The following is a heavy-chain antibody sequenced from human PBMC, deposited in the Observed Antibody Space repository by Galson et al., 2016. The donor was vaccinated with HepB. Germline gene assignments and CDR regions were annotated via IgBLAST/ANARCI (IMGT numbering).Heavy chain of an antibody. CDR1: GFNSGFKFSDYG. Sequence: SLRLSCAASGFNSGFKFSDYGMHWVRQAPGKGLDWVAVLSRDGTIAFYADSVKGRFTVSRDNSKNTFFLEMNSLGIEDTAVYYCAKEVGQHRPQGDWGQGTLVSVSS. D-gene: IGHD1-26*01. V-gene: IGHV3-30*18. CDR3: AKEVGQHRPQGD. CDR2: LSRDGTIA. J-gene: IGHJ4*02.